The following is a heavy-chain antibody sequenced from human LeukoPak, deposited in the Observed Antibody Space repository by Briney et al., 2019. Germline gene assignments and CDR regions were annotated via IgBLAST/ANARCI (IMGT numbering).Heavy chain of an antibody. Sequence: SVKVSCKASGGTFSSYIISWVRQAPGQGLEWMGAITPIFGTPNYAQKFQGRITITTDESTSTAYMELSSLRSEDTVVYYCATDSGRGGAMVRGVIVGLTLDYWGQGTLVTVSS. D-gene: IGHD3-10*01. CDR3: ATDSGRGGAMVRGVIVGLTLDY. J-gene: IGHJ4*02. CDR2: ITPIFGTP. CDR1: GGTFSSYI. V-gene: IGHV1-69*05.